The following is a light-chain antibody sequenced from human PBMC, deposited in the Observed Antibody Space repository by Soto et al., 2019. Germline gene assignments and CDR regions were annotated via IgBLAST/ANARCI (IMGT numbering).Light chain of an antibody. Sequence: QSVLIQSPSASGTPGQRVTISCSGSRSNIGSNTVNWYQQVPGTAPRLLIYANNQRPSGVPDRFSGSKSGTSASLAIGGLQSEDEADYYCAAWDDSLNGPVFGGGTQLPSS. CDR2: ANN. V-gene: IGLV1-44*01. CDR3: AAWDDSLNGPV. CDR1: RSNIGSNT. J-gene: IGLJ7*01.